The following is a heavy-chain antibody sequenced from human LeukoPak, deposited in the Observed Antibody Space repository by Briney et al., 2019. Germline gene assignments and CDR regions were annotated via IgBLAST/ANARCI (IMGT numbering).Heavy chain of an antibody. CDR3: VVVTAIFDY. J-gene: IGHJ4*02. V-gene: IGHV3-30*02. D-gene: IGHD2-21*02. Sequence: AGGSLRLSCAASGFTFSSYEMNWVRQAPGKGLEWVAFIRYDGSNKYYADSVKGRFTISRDNSKNTLYLQMNSLRAEDTAVYYCVVVTAIFDYWGQGTLVTVSS. CDR2: IRYDGSNK. CDR1: GFTFSSYE.